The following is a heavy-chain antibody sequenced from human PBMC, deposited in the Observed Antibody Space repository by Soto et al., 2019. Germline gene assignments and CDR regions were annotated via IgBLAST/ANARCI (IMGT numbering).Heavy chain of an antibody. Sequence: QVQLVQSGAEEKKPGASVKVSCKASGYTFTSYAMHWVRQAPGQRLEWMGWINAGNGNTKYSQKFQGRVTITRDTSXSXXYMELSSLRSEDTAVYYCARDAHGYSYGWGPWFDPWGQGTLVTVSS. J-gene: IGHJ5*02. CDR3: ARDAHGYSYGWGPWFDP. CDR1: GYTFTSYA. V-gene: IGHV1-3*05. CDR2: INAGNGNT. D-gene: IGHD5-18*01.